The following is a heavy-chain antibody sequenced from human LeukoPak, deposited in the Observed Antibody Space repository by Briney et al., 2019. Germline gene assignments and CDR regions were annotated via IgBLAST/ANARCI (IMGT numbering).Heavy chain of an antibody. Sequence: GGPLRLSCAASGFTFSSYGMHWVRQAPGKGLEWVAFTRYDESNKYYADSVKGRFTISRDNSKNTVFLQMSTLRDEDTAMYYCAKGLYYYDGSGYPDWGQGTLVTVSS. CDR1: GFTFSSYG. CDR2: TRYDESNK. CDR3: AKGLYYYDGSGYPD. V-gene: IGHV3-30*02. D-gene: IGHD3-22*01. J-gene: IGHJ4*02.